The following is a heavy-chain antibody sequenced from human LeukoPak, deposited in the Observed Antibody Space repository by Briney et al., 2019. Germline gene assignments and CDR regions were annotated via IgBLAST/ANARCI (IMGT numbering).Heavy chain of an antibody. CDR2: ISASGGST. D-gene: IGHD6-13*01. CDR3: AKKPGQRAAGTTENWFDP. CDR1: GLTFSNYA. V-gene: IGHV3-23*01. J-gene: IGHJ5*02. Sequence: PGGSLRLSCAASGLTFSNYAMTWVRQAPGKGLEWVSAISASGGSTYYADSVKGRFTISRDNSKNTLYLQMNSLGADDTAVYYCAKKPGQRAAGTTENWFDPWGQGALVTVSS.